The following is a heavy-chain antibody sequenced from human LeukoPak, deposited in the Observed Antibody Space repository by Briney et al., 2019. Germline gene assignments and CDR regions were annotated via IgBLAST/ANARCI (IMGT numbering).Heavy chain of an antibody. Sequence: GESLKISCKGSGYSFTSYWIGWVRQMPGKGLEWMGIIYPGDSNTRYSPSFQGQVTISADKSISTAYLQWSSLKASDTAMYYCARQEYCSGGSCYTWFDPWGQGTLVTVSS. D-gene: IGHD2-15*01. CDR2: IYPGDSNT. CDR1: GYSFTSYW. V-gene: IGHV5-51*01. J-gene: IGHJ5*02. CDR3: ARQEYCSGGSCYTWFDP.